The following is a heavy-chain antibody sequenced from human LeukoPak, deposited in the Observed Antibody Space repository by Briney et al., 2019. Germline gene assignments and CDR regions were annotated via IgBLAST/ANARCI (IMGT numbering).Heavy chain of an antibody. CDR1: GGSISSGGYS. J-gene: IGHJ4*02. D-gene: IGHD4-17*01. CDR2: IYHSGST. CDR3: ARAPSRPDHGDYDPFFDY. V-gene: IGHV4-30-2*01. Sequence: PSETLSLTCAVSGGSISSGGYSWSWIRQPPGKGLEWIGYIYHSGSTYYNPSLKSRVTISVDRSKNQFSLKLSPVTAADTAVYYCARAPSRPDHGDYDPFFDYWGQGTLVTVSS.